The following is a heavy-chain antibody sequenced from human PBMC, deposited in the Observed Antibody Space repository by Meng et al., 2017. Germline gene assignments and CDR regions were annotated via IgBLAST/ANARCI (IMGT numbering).Heavy chain of an antibody. CDR3: ATGAAAADH. J-gene: IGHJ4*02. Sequence: GQLVESGGGLVKPGGSLRLSCAASGFTFSNAWMSWVRQAPGKGLEWVGRIKSKTNGGTTDYAAPVKGRFTISRDDSKDTLYLQMNSLITEDTAVYFCATGAAAADHWGQGTLVTVSS. D-gene: IGHD6-13*01. CDR1: GFTFSNAW. CDR2: IKSKTNGGTT. V-gene: IGHV3-15*01.